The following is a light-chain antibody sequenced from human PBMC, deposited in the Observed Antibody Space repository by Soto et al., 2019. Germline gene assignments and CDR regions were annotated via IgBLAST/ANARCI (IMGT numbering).Light chain of an antibody. V-gene: IGKV3D-15*01. J-gene: IGKJ2*01. CDR3: QQYNHWPYT. CDR2: GAS. Sequence: EIVMTQSPATLSVSPGERATLSCRASQSVSSNLAWYQQKPGQAPRLLIYGASTRATGIPARFSGSGSGTEFTLTISSLQSEDFALYYCQQYNHWPYTFGQGTKLEIK. CDR1: QSVSSN.